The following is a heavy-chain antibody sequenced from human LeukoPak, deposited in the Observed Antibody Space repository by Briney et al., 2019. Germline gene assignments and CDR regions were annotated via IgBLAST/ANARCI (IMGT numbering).Heavy chain of an antibody. J-gene: IGHJ4*02. V-gene: IGHV4-59*01. CDR3: ARRSNYYDSSSFDY. D-gene: IGHD3-22*01. Sequence: SETLSXXXXXXXXXISXYYWSWIRQPPGKGLEWIGYIYYSGSTNYNPSLKSRVTISVDTSKNQFSLKLSSVTAADTAVYYCARRSNYYDSSSFDYWGQGTLVTVSS. CDR1: XXXISXYY. CDR2: IYYSGST.